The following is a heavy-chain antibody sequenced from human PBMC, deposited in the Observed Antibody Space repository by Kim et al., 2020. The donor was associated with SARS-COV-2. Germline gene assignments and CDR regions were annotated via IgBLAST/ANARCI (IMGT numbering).Heavy chain of an antibody. V-gene: IGHV4-59*01. CDR3: ARDGGYSSSWHDAFDI. J-gene: IGHJ3*02. D-gene: IGHD6-13*01. Sequence: SETLSLTCTVSGGSISSYYWSWIRQPPGKGLEWIGYIYYSGSTNYNPSLKSRVTISVDTSKNQFSLKLSSVTAADTAVYYCARDGGYSSSWHDAFDIWGQGTMVTVSS. CDR2: IYYSGST. CDR1: GGSISSYY.